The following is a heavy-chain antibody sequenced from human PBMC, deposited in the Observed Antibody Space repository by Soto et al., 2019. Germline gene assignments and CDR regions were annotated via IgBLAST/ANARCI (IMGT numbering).Heavy chain of an antibody. J-gene: IGHJ4*02. Sequence: QVQLVQSGAEVKKPGSSVKVSCKASGGTFSSYAISWVRQAPGQGLEWMGGIIPIFGTANYAQKFQGRVTITADESTSTADRELGSLRSEDTAVNYCARGTGSEGAWGSFYYWGQGTLVTVSS. V-gene: IGHV1-69*12. CDR2: IIPIFGTA. CDR1: GGTFSSYA. CDR3: ARGTGSEGAWGSFYY. D-gene: IGHD3-16*01.